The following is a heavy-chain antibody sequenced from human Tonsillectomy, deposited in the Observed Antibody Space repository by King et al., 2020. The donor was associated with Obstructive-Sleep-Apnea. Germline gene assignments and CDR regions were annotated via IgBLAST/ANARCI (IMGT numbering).Heavy chain of an antibody. J-gene: IGHJ4*02. CDR2: MSGSGDFT. Sequence: VQLVESGGGLVQPGGSLRLSGAASGFTFSSYAISWVRQAPGRGLEWVSAMSGSGDFTYYSASMRGRFAISRDNSQNTLYLQMNSLRAEDTAVYYCAKDEGWYYESSGYYAGYWGQGTLVTVSS. CDR1: GFTFSSYA. D-gene: IGHD3-22*01. CDR3: AKDEGWYYESSGYYAGY. V-gene: IGHV3-23*04.